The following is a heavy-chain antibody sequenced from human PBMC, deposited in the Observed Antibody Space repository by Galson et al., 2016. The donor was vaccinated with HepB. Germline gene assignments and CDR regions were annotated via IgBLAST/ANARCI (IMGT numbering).Heavy chain of an antibody. CDR2: ISTSSEII. D-gene: IGHD1-1*01. CDR3: AKAGVYNWNDVDLEY. CDR1: GFRFSSYS. J-gene: IGHJ4*02. V-gene: IGHV3-48*03. Sequence: SLRLSCAASGFRFSSYSMNWVRQAPGKGLEWISYISTSSEIISYADSVKGRFTISRDNARNSVSLLMNSLRVEDTAVYYCAKAGVYNWNDVDLEYWGQGTLVTVSS.